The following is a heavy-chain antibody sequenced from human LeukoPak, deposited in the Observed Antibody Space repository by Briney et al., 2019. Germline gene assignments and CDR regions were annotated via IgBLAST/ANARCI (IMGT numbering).Heavy chain of an antibody. CDR2: ISAYNGNT. J-gene: IGHJ4*02. CDR3: ARSYYYDSSGYYLWTGSDY. D-gene: IGHD3-22*01. CDR1: GYTFTSYG. Sequence: GASVKVSCKASGYTFTSYGISWVRQAPGQGLEWMGWISAYNGNTNYAQKLQGRVTMTTDTSTSTAYMELRSLRSDDTAVYYCARSYYYDSSGYYLWTGSDYWGQGTLVTVSS. V-gene: IGHV1-18*01.